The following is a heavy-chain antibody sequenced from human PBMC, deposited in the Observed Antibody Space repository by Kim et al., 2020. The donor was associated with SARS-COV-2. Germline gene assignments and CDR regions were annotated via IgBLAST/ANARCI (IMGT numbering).Heavy chain of an antibody. D-gene: IGHD6-19*01. V-gene: IGHV3-23*01. CDR1: GFAFNTYA. J-gene: IGHJ6*03. CDR3: AKTFGFWDSGDQRYYYHNMAV. CDR2: ISASGATS. Sequence: GGSLRLSCAASGFAFNTYAMSWVRQAPGKGLEWVSGISASGATSYYADSVKGRFTISRDNLQDTMHLEMNSLRVEDTAIYYCAKTFGFWDSGDQRYYYHNMAVWGNGTTVIVSS.